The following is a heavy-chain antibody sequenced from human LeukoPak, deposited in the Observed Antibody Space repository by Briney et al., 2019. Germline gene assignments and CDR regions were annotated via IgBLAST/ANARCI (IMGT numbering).Heavy chain of an antibody. J-gene: IGHJ5*01. V-gene: IGHV3-30-3*01. D-gene: IGHD1-1*01. CDR3: ARGASGTFSWFDS. Sequence: GRSLRLSCAASGFTFINYPIHWVHQAPGKGLEWMAVMSYNGNNKYYADSVKGRFTISRDNSKTTLYLQMDRLGPGDTAVYYCARGASGTFSWFDSWGQGTLVTVSS. CDR2: MSYNGNNK. CDR1: GFTFINYP.